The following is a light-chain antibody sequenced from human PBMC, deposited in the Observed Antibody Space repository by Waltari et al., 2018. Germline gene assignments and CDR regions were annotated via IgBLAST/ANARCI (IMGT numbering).Light chain of an antibody. V-gene: IGKV4-1*01. J-gene: IGKJ2*01. CDR1: PSVFYSPTNKTH. Sequence: IVTTQSPDPLPLFLGEQAPTHRRSVPSVFYSPTNKTHLALYQQNPGQPPKLLIYWASTLYYGVPDRFTGSGSGTDFTLTIGGLQAEDVAVYYCQQYYSSPYTFGQGPKLEIK. CDR3: QQYYSSPYT. CDR2: WAS.